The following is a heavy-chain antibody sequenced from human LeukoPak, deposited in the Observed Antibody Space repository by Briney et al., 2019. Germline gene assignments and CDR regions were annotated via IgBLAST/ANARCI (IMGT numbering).Heavy chain of an antibody. CDR2: IYYSGST. D-gene: IGHD3-22*01. V-gene: IGHV4-59*12. Sequence: LRLSCAASGFTFSSYWISWIRQPPGKGLEWIGTIYYSGSTYYNPSLKSRVAISIDTSKNQFSLKLRSVTAADTAVYYCARIWDYCYDSSGMFAYWDQGTLVTLPS. CDR3: ARIWDYCYDSSGMFAY. J-gene: IGHJ4*02. CDR1: GFTFSSYW.